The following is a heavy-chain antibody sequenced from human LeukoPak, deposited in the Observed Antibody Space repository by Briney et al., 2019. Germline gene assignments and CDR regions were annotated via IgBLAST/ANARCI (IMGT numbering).Heavy chain of an antibody. CDR2: INDSGST. Sequence: SETLSLTCAVYGGSFRGYYWSWIRQPPGKGLEWIGEINDSGSTNYNPSFESRVNTSLDTSKNQFSLKLSSVTAADTAVYYCARDHCSSTSCYVGYWGQGTLVTVSS. D-gene: IGHD2-2*01. V-gene: IGHV4-34*01. J-gene: IGHJ4*02. CDR3: ARDHCSSTSCYVGY. CDR1: GGSFRGYY.